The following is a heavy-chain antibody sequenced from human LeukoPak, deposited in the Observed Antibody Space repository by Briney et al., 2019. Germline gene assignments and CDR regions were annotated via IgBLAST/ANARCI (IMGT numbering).Heavy chain of an antibody. J-gene: IGHJ4*02. V-gene: IGHV3-21*01. Sequence: PGGSLRLSCAASGFTFSNYRMNWVRQAPGKGLEWVSSISSSSIYIYYADSVKGRFTISRDNAKNSLYLQMNSLRAEDTAVYYCARDSHDYGDYFDYWGQGTLVTVSS. CDR2: ISSSSIYI. CDR3: ARDSHDYGDYFDY. CDR1: GFTFSNYR. D-gene: IGHD4-17*01.